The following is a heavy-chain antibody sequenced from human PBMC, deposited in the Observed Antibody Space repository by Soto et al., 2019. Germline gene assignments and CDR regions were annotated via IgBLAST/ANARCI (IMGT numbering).Heavy chain of an antibody. V-gene: IGHV4-59*01. CDR3: ARDSVSLLGANSFDI. Sequence: SETLSLTCTVSGGSISDFYWSWIRQPPGKGLEWIGYIYYSGSTNYNPSLKSRVTISVDTSKNQFSLNLRSMSPADTAVYYCARDSVSLLGANSFDIWGQGTVVTVSS. J-gene: IGHJ3*02. D-gene: IGHD2-21*01. CDR2: IYYSGST. CDR1: GGSISDFY.